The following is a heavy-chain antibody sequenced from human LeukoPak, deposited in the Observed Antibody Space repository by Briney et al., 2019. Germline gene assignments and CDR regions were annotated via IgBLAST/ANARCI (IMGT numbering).Heavy chain of an antibody. CDR1: GGSISSSSYY. J-gene: IGHJ4*02. D-gene: IGHD4-17*01. CDR2: IYYSGST. V-gene: IGHV4-39*02. Sequence: SETLSLTCTVSGGSISSSSYYWGWIRQPPGKGLEWIGSIYYSGSTYYNPSLKSRVTISVDTSKNQFSLKLSSVTAADTAVYYCARDPHHDYGDSPVDYWGQGTLVTVSS. CDR3: ARDPHHDYGDSPVDY.